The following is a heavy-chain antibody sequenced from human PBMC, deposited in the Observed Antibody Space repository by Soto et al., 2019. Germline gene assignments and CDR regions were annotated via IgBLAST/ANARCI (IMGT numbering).Heavy chain of an antibody. D-gene: IGHD6-13*01. V-gene: IGHV6-1*01. CDR1: ADSVARNSAA. Sequence: SQTLSLTCVISADSVARNSAAWNWIRQSPSRGLEWLGRTYYRSKWYNDYAVSVKSRITINPDTSKNQFSLQLNSVTPEDTAVYXCARGTDSSSWYNWFDPWGQGTLVTVSS. CDR3: ARGTDSSSWYNWFDP. J-gene: IGHJ5*02. CDR2: TYYRSKWYN.